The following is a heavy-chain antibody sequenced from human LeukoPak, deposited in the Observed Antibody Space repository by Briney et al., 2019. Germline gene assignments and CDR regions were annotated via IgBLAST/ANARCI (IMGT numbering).Heavy chain of an antibody. Sequence: PGGSLRLSCAASGFTFSSYSMNWVRQAPGKGLEWVSSISSSSSYIYYADSVKGRFTISRDNAKNSLYLQMNSLRAEDTAVYYCARALGGSTGAFDIWGQGTVVTVSS. J-gene: IGHJ3*02. V-gene: IGHV3-21*01. CDR3: ARALGGSTGAFDI. CDR1: GFTFSSYS. D-gene: IGHD3-16*01. CDR2: ISSSSSYI.